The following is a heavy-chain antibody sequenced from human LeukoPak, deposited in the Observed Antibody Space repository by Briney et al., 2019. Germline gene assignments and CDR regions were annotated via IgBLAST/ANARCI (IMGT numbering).Heavy chain of an antibody. CDR3: ARLQGSTVVTPIYFDY. V-gene: IGHV5-51*01. J-gene: IGHJ4*02. CDR1: GYTFTSYW. CDR2: IYPGDSDT. D-gene: IGHD4-23*01. Sequence: GESLKISCRTSGYTFTSYWIAWVRQMPGKGLEWMGIIYPGDSDTRYSPSFQGQATISADKSISTAYLQWRSLEASDTAMFYCARLQGSTVVTPIYFDYWGQGSLVTVSS.